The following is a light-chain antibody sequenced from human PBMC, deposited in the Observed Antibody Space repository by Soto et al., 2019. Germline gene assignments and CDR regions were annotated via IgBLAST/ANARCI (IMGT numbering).Light chain of an antibody. V-gene: IGLV2-14*01. Sequence: QSALTQPASVSGSPGKSITISCNGTSSDIGGSNWVSWYQQHPGRAPKLIIFVVSGRPSGVSDRFSGSRSDNTASLTISGLQAEDEADYYCTSHSSSGTLAVFGTGTKVTVL. CDR3: TSHSSSGTLAV. CDR2: VVS. CDR1: SSDIGGSNW. J-gene: IGLJ1*01.